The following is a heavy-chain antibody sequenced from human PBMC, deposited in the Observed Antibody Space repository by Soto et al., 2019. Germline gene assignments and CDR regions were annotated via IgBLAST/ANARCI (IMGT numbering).Heavy chain of an antibody. Sequence: ASVKVSCKVSGYTLTELSMHWVRQAPGKGLEWMGGFDPEDGETIYAQKFQGRVTMTEDTSTDTSYMELSSLRSEDTAVYYCATSNYDSSGLHGGLDYWGQGTLVTVSS. V-gene: IGHV1-24*01. CDR2: FDPEDGET. CDR3: ATSNYDSSGLHGGLDY. J-gene: IGHJ4*02. D-gene: IGHD3-22*01. CDR1: GYTLTELS.